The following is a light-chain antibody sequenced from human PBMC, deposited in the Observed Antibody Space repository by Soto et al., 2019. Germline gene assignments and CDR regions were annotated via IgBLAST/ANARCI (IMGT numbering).Light chain of an antibody. J-gene: IGLJ2*01. CDR3: SAWDDSLNGPG. CDR2: SNN. CDR1: SSNIGSNT. Sequence: QAVVTQPPSASGAPGQRVAISCSGSSSNIGSNTVNWYRQLPGTAPKLLIYSNNQRPSGVPARFSGSKSGTSASLAISGLQSEDEADYYCSAWDDSLNGPGFGGGTKLTVL. V-gene: IGLV1-44*01.